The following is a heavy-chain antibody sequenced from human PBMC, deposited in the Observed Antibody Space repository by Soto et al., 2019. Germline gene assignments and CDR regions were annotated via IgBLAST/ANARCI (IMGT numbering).Heavy chain of an antibody. J-gene: IGHJ4*02. V-gene: IGHV2-26*01. Sequence: QVTLKESGPVLVKPTETLTLTCTVSGFSLSNARMGVSWIRQPPGKALEWLAHIFSNDEKSYSTSLKSRLTISQDTSQSQVVLTMTNMDPVDTATYYCARIASYCSGGSCYFMFDYWGQGTLVTVSS. CDR1: GFSLSNARMG. D-gene: IGHD2-15*01. CDR3: ARIASYCSGGSCYFMFDY. CDR2: IFSNDEK.